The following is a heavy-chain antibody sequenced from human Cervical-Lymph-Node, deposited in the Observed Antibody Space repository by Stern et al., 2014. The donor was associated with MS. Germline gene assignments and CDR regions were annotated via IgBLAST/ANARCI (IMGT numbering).Heavy chain of an antibody. V-gene: IGHV3-23*04. CDR3: AKERGSSWYLPYYFDF. J-gene: IGHJ4*02. CDR1: GFTFSSYA. CDR2: ISDSGGST. Sequence: EVQLVESGGGLVQPGGSLRLSCAASGFTFSSYAMTWVRQAPGKGLEWISAISDSGGSTYYADSVKGRFSISRDNSKNTLYLQMNSLRAEDTAIYYCAKERGSSWYLPYYFDFWGQGTLVTVSS. D-gene: IGHD6-13*01.